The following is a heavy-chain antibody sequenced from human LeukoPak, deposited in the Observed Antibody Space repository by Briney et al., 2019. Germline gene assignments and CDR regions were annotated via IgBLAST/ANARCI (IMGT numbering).Heavy chain of an antibody. CDR2: IGGSGSST. V-gene: IGHV3-23*01. CDR1: GFTFSSYA. Sequence: PGGSLRLSCAASGFTFSSYAMSWVRQAPGKGLEWVSTIGGSGSSTYYADSVKGRFTISRDNSKNTLSLQMSSLRAEDTAVYYCAQLYRGTYFDYWGQGTLVTVSS. J-gene: IGHJ4*02. CDR3: AQLYRGTYFDY. D-gene: IGHD1-1*01.